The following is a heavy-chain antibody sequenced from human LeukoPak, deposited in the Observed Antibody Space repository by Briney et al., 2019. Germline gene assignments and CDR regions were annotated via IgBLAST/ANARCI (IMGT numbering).Heavy chain of an antibody. Sequence: SQTLSLTCTVSGGSISSGSYYWSWIRQPAGKGLEWIGRIYTSGSTNYNPSLKSRVTISVDTSKNQFSLKLSSVTAADTAVYYCARGSGYGDAFDIWGQGTTVTVSS. J-gene: IGHJ3*02. CDR1: GGSISSGSYY. CDR3: ARGSGYGDAFDI. D-gene: IGHD5-18*01. CDR2: IYTSGST. V-gene: IGHV4-61*02.